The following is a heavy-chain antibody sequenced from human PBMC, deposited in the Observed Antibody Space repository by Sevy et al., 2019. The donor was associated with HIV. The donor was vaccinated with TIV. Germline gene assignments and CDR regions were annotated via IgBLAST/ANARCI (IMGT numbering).Heavy chain of an antibody. J-gene: IGHJ4*02. CDR3: ARGGYYYDNAAYYALDS. CDR2: IWSDGAYQ. D-gene: IGHD3-22*01. Sequence: GGSLRLSCGASGFNFGSCAMNWVRQAPGKGMEWVAIIWSDGAYQYHGDSVKGRFTISRDNSKNTLYLQMNNVRVEDTAVYYCARGGYYYDNAAYYALDSWGQGTLVTVSS. V-gene: IGHV3-33*08. CDR1: GFNFGSCA.